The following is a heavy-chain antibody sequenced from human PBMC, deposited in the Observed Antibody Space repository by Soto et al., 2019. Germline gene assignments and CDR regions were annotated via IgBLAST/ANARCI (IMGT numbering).Heavy chain of an antibody. J-gene: IGHJ5*02. CDR3: VKDLRPNRGWFGP. Sequence: HPGGSLRLSCAASGFNFYNYAMTWVRQAPGKGLEWVSGISGDGTRTYYGDSVKGRFTISRDNSKNTVFLQMNSLRAEDTALYYCVKDLRPNRGWFGPWGQGTRVTVS. D-gene: IGHD3-3*01. V-gene: IGHV3-23*01. CDR2: ISGDGTRT. CDR1: GFNFYNYA.